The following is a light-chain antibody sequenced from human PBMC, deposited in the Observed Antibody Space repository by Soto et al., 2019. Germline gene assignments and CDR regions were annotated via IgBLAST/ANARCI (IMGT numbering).Light chain of an antibody. V-gene: IGKV3-20*01. CDR3: QQSGSSPQT. Sequence: ESVLTQSPGTLSLSPGERATLSCRASQSVSSSYLAWYQQKAGQAPRLLIYGASTRAAGIPDRFSGSGSGTDFTLTISRLEPADFAVYYCQQSGSSPQTFGQGTKVDIK. J-gene: IGKJ1*01. CDR1: QSVSSSY. CDR2: GAS.